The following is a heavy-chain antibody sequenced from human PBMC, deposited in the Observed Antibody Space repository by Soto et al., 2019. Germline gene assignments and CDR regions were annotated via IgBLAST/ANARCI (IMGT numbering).Heavy chain of an antibody. CDR1: GFTFDDYA. CDR3: AKDGSPDFGVVITLFDY. V-gene: IGHV3-9*01. CDR2: ISWNSGSI. J-gene: IGHJ4*02. D-gene: IGHD3-3*01. Sequence: GGSLRLSCAASGFTFDDYAMHWVRQAPGKGLEWVSGISWNSGSIGYADSVKGRFTISRDNAKNSLYLQMNSLRAEDTALYYCAKDGSPDFGVVITLFDYWGQGTLVTVSS.